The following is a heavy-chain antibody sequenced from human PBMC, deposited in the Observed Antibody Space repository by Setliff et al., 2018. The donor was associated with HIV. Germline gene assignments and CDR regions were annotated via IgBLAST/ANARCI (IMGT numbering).Heavy chain of an antibody. CDR2: VKQDGTET. V-gene: IGHV3-7*01. Sequence: HPGGSLRLSCAASGFRFRSYWMSWVRQAPGKGLESVANVKQDGTETLYVDSVKGRFTISRDNANNLVYLQMNSLRVEDTAVYFCARWGSGSYEGVFDYWGQGMLVTVSS. J-gene: IGHJ4*02. D-gene: IGHD1-26*01. CDR3: ARWGSGSYEGVFDY. CDR1: GFRFRSYW.